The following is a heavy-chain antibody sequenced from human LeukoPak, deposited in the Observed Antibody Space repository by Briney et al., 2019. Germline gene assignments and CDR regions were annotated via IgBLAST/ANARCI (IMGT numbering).Heavy chain of an antibody. V-gene: IGHV3-33*01. Sequence: SGRSLRLSCAASGFTFSSYGMHWVRQAPGKGLEWVAVIWYDGSNKYYADSAKGRFTISRDNSKNTLYLQMNSLRAEDTAVYYCARDGAVAVSYYFDYWGQGTLVTVSS. CDR1: GFTFSSYG. CDR2: IWYDGSNK. D-gene: IGHD6-19*01. J-gene: IGHJ4*02. CDR3: ARDGAVAVSYYFDY.